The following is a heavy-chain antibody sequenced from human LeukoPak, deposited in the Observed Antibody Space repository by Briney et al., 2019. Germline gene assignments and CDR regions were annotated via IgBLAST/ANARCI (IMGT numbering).Heavy chain of an antibody. Sequence: GGSLRLSCAASGFTFSSYWMSWVRQAPGKGLEWVANIKQDGSEKYYVDSVKGRFTISRDNAKNSLYLHMNSLRAEDTAVYYCASLKVGATYSRFDYWGQGTLVTVSS. CDR1: GFTFSSYW. CDR3: ASLKVGATYSRFDY. J-gene: IGHJ4*02. CDR2: IKQDGSEK. V-gene: IGHV3-7*01. D-gene: IGHD1-26*01.